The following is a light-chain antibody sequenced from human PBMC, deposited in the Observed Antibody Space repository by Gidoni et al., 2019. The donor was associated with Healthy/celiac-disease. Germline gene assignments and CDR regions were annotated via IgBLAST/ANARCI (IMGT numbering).Light chain of an antibody. CDR2: AAS. CDR1: QSISSY. J-gene: IGKJ5*01. V-gene: IGKV1-39*01. Sequence: DIQMTQSPSSLSASVGDRVTITCRASQSISSYLNWYQQKPGKAPKLLIYAASSLQSGVPSRFSCSGSGTDFTLTISSLQPEDCATYYCQQSYSTPPIAFGQGTLLEIK. CDR3: QQSYSTPPIA.